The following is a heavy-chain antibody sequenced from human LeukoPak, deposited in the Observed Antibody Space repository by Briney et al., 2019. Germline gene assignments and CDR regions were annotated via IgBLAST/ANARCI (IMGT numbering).Heavy chain of an antibody. V-gene: IGHV3-21*01. CDR1: GFTFTSYT. J-gene: IGHJ4*02. Sequence: TGGSLRLSCAASGFTFTSYTMNWVRQAPGKGLEWVSSISSSSSYIYYADSLKGRFTISRDNAKNSLYLQMNSLRAEDTAVYYCARDKDEILTGYSWRHLDYWGLGNMVTVSS. CDR2: ISSSSSYI. D-gene: IGHD3-9*01. CDR3: ARDKDEILTGYSWRHLDY.